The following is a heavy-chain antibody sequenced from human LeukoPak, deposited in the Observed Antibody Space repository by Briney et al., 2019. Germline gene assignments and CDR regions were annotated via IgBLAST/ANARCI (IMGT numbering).Heavy chain of an antibody. Sequence: PGGSLRLSCAASGFTFSSYSMNWVRQAPGKGLEWVSYISSGSSTIYYADSVKGRFTISRDNAKNSLYLQMNSLRAEDTAVYYCARVLSSIAVASYFDYWGQGTLVTVSS. CDR2: ISSGSSTI. V-gene: IGHV3-48*04. D-gene: IGHD6-19*01. CDR1: GFTFSSYS. CDR3: ARVLSSIAVASYFDY. J-gene: IGHJ4*02.